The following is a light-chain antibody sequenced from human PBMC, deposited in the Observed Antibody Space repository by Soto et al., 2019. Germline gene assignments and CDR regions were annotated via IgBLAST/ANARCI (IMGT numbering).Light chain of an antibody. CDR1: QNIRSR. J-gene: IGKJ1*01. Sequence: FQMTQSASTLSASVGDRVTITCRASQNIRSRLAWFQQKPGKSPKLLIYDASSLESGVPQRFSGSASGTESTLTVSSLKTDDFSTYYCQQYHRYWPFAQGTKVDIK. CDR3: QQYHRYWP. CDR2: DAS. V-gene: IGKV1-5*01.